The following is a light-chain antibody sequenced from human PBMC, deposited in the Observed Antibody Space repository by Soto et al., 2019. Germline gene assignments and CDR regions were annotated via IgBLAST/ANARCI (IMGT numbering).Light chain of an antibody. Sequence: DIQMTQSPSTLSGSVGYRVTITCRASQTISSWLAWYQQKPGTAPKLLIYGASSLQSGVPSRFSGSGSETDFTLTISSLQPEDSATYYCQQTNTFPLTFGGGTKVDIK. CDR3: QQTNTFPLT. V-gene: IGKV1-12*01. J-gene: IGKJ4*01. CDR1: QTISSW. CDR2: GAS.